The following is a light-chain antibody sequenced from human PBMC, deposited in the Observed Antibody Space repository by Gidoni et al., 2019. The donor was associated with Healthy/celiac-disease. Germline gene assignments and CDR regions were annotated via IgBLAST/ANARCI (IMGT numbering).Light chain of an antibody. V-gene: IGLV1-40*01. Sequence: QSVLTQPHSVSGAPGQRLTISCTGSSSNIGAGYDVPWYQQLPGTAPKLLIYGTSNRPTGVPDRFSGSKSGTSASLAITGLQAKNEADYYCQSYDSSLSGSVIFGGGTKLTVL. CDR1: SSNIGAGYD. J-gene: IGLJ2*01. CDR2: GTS. CDR3: QSYDSSLSGSVI.